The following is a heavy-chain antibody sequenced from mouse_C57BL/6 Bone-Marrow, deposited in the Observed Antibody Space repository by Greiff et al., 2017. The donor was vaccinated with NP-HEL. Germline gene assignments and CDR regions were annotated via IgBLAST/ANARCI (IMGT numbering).Heavy chain of an antibody. J-gene: IGHJ3*01. CDR2: INPGSGGT. CDR1: GYAFTNYL. V-gene: IGHV1-54*01. CDR3: ARDGYGRRTWFAY. Sequence: QVQLKESGAELVRPGTSVKVSCKASGYAFTNYLIEWVKQRPGQGLEWIGVINPGSGGTNYNEKFKGKATLTADKSSSTAYMQLSSLTSEDSAVYFCARDGYGRRTWFAYWGQGTLVTVSA. D-gene: IGHD2-2*01.